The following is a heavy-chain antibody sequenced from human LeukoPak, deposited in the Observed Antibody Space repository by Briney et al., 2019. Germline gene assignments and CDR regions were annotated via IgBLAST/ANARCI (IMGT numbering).Heavy chain of an antibody. CDR1: GASISSYY. J-gene: IGHJ6*03. CDR2: IYTTGST. V-gene: IGHV4-4*07. D-gene: IGHD6-13*01. CDR3: ARDGIAGQQMYYYYMDV. Sequence: SEILSLTCTVSGASISSYYWSWIRQPAGKGLEWIGRIYTTGSTNYSPSLKSRVTMSVDTSKNQFSLMLTSVTAADTALYYCARDGIAGQQMYYYYMDVWGKGTPVTVSS.